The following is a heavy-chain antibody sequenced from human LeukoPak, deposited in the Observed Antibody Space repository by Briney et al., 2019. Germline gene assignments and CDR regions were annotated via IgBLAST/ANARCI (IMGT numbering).Heavy chain of an antibody. D-gene: IGHD6-25*01. CDR1: GFTFSNFA. Sequence: PGGSLRLSCAASGFTFSNFAMNWVRQAPGKGLEWVASISSTSAYIYYADSLKGRFTISRDNAKNSLYLHLNSLKVEDTALYYCASGSTLDYWGLGTLVTVSS. J-gene: IGHJ4*02. CDR2: ISSTSAYI. V-gene: IGHV3-21*01. CDR3: ASGSTLDY.